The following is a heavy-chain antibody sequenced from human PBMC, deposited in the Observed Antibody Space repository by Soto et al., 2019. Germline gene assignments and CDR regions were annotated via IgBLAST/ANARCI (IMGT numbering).Heavy chain of an antibody. V-gene: IGHV6-1*01. CDR2: TYYRSKWYS. Sequence: QVQLQQSGPGLVKPSQTLSLTCAISGDSVSSNTVAWNWVRQSPSRGLEWLGRTYYRSKWYSHYAVSWRSRIMINSDTSKNQFSLQLKSVTPEDTAVYFCVRVGVAAGSGYYYYHAMDVWGQGTTVTVSS. CDR1: GDSVSSNTVA. CDR3: VRVGVAAGSGYYYYHAMDV. J-gene: IGHJ6*02. D-gene: IGHD3-10*01.